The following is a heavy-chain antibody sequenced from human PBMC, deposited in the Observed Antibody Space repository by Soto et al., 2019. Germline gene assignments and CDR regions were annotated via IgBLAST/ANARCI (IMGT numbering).Heavy chain of an antibody. J-gene: IGHJ4*02. D-gene: IGHD3-22*01. CDR1: GFTFSSYA. Sequence: QVQLVESGGGVVQPGRSLRLSCAASGFTFSSYAMHWVRQAPGKGLEWVAVISYDGSNKYYADSVKGRFTISRDNSKNTLYLQMNSLRAEDTAVYYCARDYYDSSGYHSPPDYWGQGTLVIVSS. V-gene: IGHV3-30-3*01. CDR2: ISYDGSNK. CDR3: ARDYYDSSGYHSPPDY.